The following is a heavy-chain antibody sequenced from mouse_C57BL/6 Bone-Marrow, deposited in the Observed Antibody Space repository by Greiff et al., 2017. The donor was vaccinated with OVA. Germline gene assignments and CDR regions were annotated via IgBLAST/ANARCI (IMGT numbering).Heavy chain of an antibody. J-gene: IGHJ4*01. D-gene: IGHD2-12*01. Sequence: EVQLKESGPGLVKPSQSLSLTCSVTGYSITSGYYWNWIRQFPGNKLEWMGYISYDGSNNYNPSLKNRISITRDTSKNQFFLKLNSVTTEDTATYYCASKTVYYMMDYWGQGTSVTVSS. CDR1: GYSITSGYY. CDR2: ISYDGSN. CDR3: ASKTVYYMMDY. V-gene: IGHV3-6*01.